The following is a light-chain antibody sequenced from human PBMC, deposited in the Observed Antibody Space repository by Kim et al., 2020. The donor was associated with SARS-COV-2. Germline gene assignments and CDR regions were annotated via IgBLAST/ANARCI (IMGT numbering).Light chain of an antibody. CDR2: GAS. V-gene: IGKV3-15*01. CDR3: QQYNNWPPWT. Sequence: SPGERATLSCRASQGVSGNLAWYQQKPAQAPRLLIYGASTRATGIPARFSGSGSGTEFTLTISSLQSEDFAVYYCQQYNNWPPWTFGQGTKVDIK. CDR1: QGVSGN. J-gene: IGKJ1*01.